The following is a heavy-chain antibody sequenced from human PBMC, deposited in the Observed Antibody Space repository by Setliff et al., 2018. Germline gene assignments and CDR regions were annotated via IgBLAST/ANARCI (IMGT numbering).Heavy chain of an antibody. CDR2: VDPEDGET. CDR3: AGDTIQDAFDI. J-gene: IGHJ3*02. V-gene: IGHV1-69-2*01. D-gene: IGHD3-3*01. CDR1: GYTFTDYY. Sequence: GASVKVSCKASGYTFTDYYMHWVQQAPGKGLEWMGRVDPEDGETIYAEKFQGRVTITADTSTDTAYMELSSLRSEDTAVYYCAGDTIQDAFDIWGQGTMVTV.